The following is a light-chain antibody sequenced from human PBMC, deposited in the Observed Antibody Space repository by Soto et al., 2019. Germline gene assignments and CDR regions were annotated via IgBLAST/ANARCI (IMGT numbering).Light chain of an antibody. Sequence: DIQMTQSPSSLSASVGDRFTITCRPSPDITNDVVWYQQKPGAAPKLLTYAASALHSGVPSRFSGSGSGTDFTLTISSLHPEDFAVYFCQQFKNYPITAGQGTRLEIK. CDR3: QQFKNYPIT. J-gene: IGKJ5*01. V-gene: IGKV1-17*01. CDR2: AAS. CDR1: PDITND.